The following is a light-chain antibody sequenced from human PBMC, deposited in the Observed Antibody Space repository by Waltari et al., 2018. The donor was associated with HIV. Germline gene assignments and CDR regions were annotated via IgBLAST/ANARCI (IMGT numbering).Light chain of an antibody. Sequence: SYELTQQPSVSVSPGQTASITCSGDTLAKQHAYWYQQKPGQAPQRVMYQDIERPSGIPERFSGSSSGTAVTLTISRVQAADEADYYCQSIDSGGTFVFGTGTKVTVL. J-gene: IGLJ1*01. CDR2: QDI. CDR3: QSIDSGGTFV. CDR1: TLAKQH. V-gene: IGLV3-25*03.